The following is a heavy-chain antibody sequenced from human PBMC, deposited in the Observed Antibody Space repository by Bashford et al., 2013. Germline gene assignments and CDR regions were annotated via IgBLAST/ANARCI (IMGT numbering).Heavy chain of an antibody. D-gene: IGHD5-12*01. CDR1: GGSISSGGYY. J-gene: IGHJ5*02. V-gene: IGHV4-31*03. Sequence: PSETLSLTCTVSGGSISSGGYYWSWIRQHPGKGLEWIGHIYYSGSTYYNPSLKSRVTISVDTSKNQFSLKLSSVTAADTAVYYCARGGGYSGSWKPYNWFDPWGQGTLVTVSS. CDR2: IYYSGST. CDR3: ARGGGYSGSWKPYNWFDP.